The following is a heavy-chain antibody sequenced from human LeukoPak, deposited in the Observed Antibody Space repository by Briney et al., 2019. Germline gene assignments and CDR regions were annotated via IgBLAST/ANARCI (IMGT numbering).Heavy chain of an antibody. CDR1: GGSFSGYY. CDR2: INHSGSA. CDR3: ARVSGDLGLWFGDPAPMDV. J-gene: IGHJ6*03. D-gene: IGHD3-10*01. Sequence: SETLSLTCAVYGGSFSGYYLSWIRQPPGKGLEWIGEINHSGSANYNPYLKRRVTISVDTSKNQFSLKLSSVTAADTAVYYCARVSGDLGLWFGDPAPMDVWGKGSTVTVSS. V-gene: IGHV4-34*01.